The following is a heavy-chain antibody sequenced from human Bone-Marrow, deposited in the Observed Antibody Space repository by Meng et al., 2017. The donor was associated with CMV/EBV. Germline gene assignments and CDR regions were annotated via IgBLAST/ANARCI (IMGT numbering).Heavy chain of an antibody. CDR2: IIPIFGTA. V-gene: IGHV1-69*01. CDR3: ATEVGATRFFDY. D-gene: IGHD1-26*01. Sequence: QAQLVRFGGRVKKPGSSVKVCCKASGGTFSSYAISWVRQAPGQGLEWMGGIIPIFGTANYAQKFQGRVTITADESTSTAYMELSSLRSEDTAVYYCATEVGATRFFDYWGQGTLVTVSS. CDR1: GGTFSSYA. J-gene: IGHJ4*02.